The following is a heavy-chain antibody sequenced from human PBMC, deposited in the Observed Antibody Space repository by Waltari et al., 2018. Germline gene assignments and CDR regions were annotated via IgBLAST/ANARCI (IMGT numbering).Heavy chain of an antibody. D-gene: IGHD2-21*01. J-gene: IGHJ4*02. Sequence: QVQLQESGPGLVKPSETLSLTCTVSGGSISSYYWSWIRQPAGKGLECIGRIYTSGSTNYNPSLKSRVTMSVDTSKNQFSLKLSSVTAADTAVYYCARSPYCGGDCYPNYFDYWGQGTLVTVSS. CDR1: GGSISSYY. CDR3: ARSPYCGGDCYPNYFDY. CDR2: IYTSGST. V-gene: IGHV4-4*07.